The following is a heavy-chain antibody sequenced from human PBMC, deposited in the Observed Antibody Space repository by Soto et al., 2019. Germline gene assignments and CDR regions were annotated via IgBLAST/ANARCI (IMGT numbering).Heavy chain of an antibody. D-gene: IGHD3-22*01. CDR1: GFTFSSYA. Sequence: EVQLLESGGGLVQPGGSLRLSCAASGFTFSSYAMSWVRQAPGKGLEWVSVISGSGGNTYYADSVKGRFTISRDNSKKTLYLQMNSLRPEDTAVYYCAKGGNYYDTPIQHWGQGTLVTVSS. V-gene: IGHV3-23*01. CDR3: AKGGNYYDTPIQH. CDR2: ISGSGGNT. J-gene: IGHJ1*01.